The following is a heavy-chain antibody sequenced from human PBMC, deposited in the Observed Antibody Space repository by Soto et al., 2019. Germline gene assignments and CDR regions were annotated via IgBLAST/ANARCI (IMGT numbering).Heavy chain of an antibody. Sequence: EVQLVESGGGLVQPGGSLKLSCAASGFTFSGSAMHWVRQASGKGLEWVGRIRSKANSYATAYVASVKGRFTISSDDSKNTAYLQMNRLKTEDTAVYYCTSQGYSYGFVYWGQGTLVTVSS. CDR3: TSQGYSYGFVY. CDR2: IRSKANSYAT. J-gene: IGHJ4*02. CDR1: GFTFSGSA. V-gene: IGHV3-73*02. D-gene: IGHD5-18*01.